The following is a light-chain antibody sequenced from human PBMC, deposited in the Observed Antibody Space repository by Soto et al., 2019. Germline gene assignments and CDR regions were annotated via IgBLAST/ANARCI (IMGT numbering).Light chain of an antibody. V-gene: IGKV3-20*01. Sequence: EIVLTQSPDTLSLSPGERVTLSCRASQTVDKIYLGWFQQKPGQAPRLLIYDASRSATGIPDRFSGSESGTDFTLTISRLEPEDFAVYYCQQYAHAPLTFGGGTRVEIK. J-gene: IGKJ4*01. CDR1: QTVDKIY. CDR2: DAS. CDR3: QQYAHAPLT.